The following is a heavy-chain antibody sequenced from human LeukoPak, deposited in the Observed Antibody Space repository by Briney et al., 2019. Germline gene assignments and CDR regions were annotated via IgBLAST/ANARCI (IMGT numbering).Heavy chain of an antibody. Sequence: GESLKISCKVSGYSFSSYWIGWVRQMPGKGLEWMGIIYPGDSDTRYSPSSQGQVTFSADKSISTAYLQWSGLKASDTAMYYCARQTTYGDHDFDYWGQGTLVTVSS. V-gene: IGHV5-51*01. J-gene: IGHJ4*02. D-gene: IGHD4-17*01. CDR2: IYPGDSDT. CDR3: ARQTTYGDHDFDY. CDR1: GYSFSSYW.